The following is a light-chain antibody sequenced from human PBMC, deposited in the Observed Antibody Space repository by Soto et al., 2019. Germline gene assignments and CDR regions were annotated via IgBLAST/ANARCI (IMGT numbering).Light chain of an antibody. CDR3: SSYTSSSTLVV. CDR1: RNDVGGYDY. CDR2: DVS. Sequence: QSALTQPASVSGSPGQSITISCTGTRNDVGGYDYVSWYQQHPGKAPKLMIYDVSHRPSGVSNRFSASKSGNAASLTISGLQAEDEADYYCSSYTSSSTLVVFGGGTKLTVL. V-gene: IGLV2-14*01. J-gene: IGLJ2*01.